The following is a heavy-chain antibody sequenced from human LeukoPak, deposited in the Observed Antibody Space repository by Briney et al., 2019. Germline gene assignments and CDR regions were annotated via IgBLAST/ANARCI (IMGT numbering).Heavy chain of an antibody. CDR3: ARRDDSSGYHKIFDY. Sequence: SETLSLTCSVSGDSISTSSSYWVWIRKPPGKRLEWIGSIYYSGSTNYNPSLKSRVTISVDTSKNQFSLKLSSVTAADTAVYYCARRDDSSGYHKIFDYWGPGTLVTVSS. CDR1: GDSISTSSSY. D-gene: IGHD3-22*01. CDR2: IYYSGST. J-gene: IGHJ4*02. V-gene: IGHV4-39*07.